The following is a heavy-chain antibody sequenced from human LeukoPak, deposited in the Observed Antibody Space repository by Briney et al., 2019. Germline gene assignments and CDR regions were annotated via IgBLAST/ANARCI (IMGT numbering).Heavy chain of an antibody. CDR1: GGSISSYY. V-gene: IGHV4-59*01. D-gene: IGHD3-10*01. CDR3: ARTANSGDPPDY. Sequence: ETLSLTCTVSGGSISSYYWSWIRQPPGKGLEWIGYIYYSGSTNYNPSLKSRVTISVDTSKNQFSLKLSSVTAADTAVYYCARTANSGDPPDYWGQGTLVTVSS. J-gene: IGHJ4*02. CDR2: IYYSGST.